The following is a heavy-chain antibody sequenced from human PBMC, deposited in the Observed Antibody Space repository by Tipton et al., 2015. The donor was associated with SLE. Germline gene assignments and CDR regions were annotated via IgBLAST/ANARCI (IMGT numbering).Heavy chain of an antibody. Sequence: TLSLTCTVSGDSITSASWTWIRQPPGKGLERIGCISYSGSTNYNPPVRSRVSISLDTSKNQFSLKVKSVTTADTAVYYCARMRGGYNAHHWGQGNLVTVSS. V-gene: IGHV4-59*01. D-gene: IGHD5-24*01. CDR2: ISYSGST. CDR3: ARMRGGYNAHH. CDR1: GDSITSAS. J-gene: IGHJ5*02.